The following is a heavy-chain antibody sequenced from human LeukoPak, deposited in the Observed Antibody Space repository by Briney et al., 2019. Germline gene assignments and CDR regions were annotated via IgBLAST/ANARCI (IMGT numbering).Heavy chain of an antibody. Sequence: GASVTVSCSASGYTFTIYGISWVRQPPGQGLEWMGWISAYNGNTNYAQKLQGRVTMTTDTSTSTAYMELRSLRSDDTAVYYCARDRSAMVRGVAFDYWGQGTLVTVSS. J-gene: IGHJ4*02. CDR3: ARDRSAMVRGVAFDY. V-gene: IGHV1-18*01. CDR2: ISAYNGNT. CDR1: GYTFTIYG. D-gene: IGHD3-10*01.